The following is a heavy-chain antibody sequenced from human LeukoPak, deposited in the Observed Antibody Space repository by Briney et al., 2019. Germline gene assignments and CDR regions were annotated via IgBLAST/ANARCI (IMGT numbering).Heavy chain of an antibody. CDR1: GYAFSVYA. D-gene: IGHD3-10*01. CDR3: ARDTTSSYGSGSDY. V-gene: IGHV3-20*04. CDR2: INANSGTT. Sequence: GGSLRLSCSASGYAFSVYAMSWLRQPPGKGLEWVSTINANSGTTSYAASVRGRFTISRDNAKNSLYLQMNSLRAEDTALYYCARDTTSSYGSGSDYWGQGTLVTVSS. J-gene: IGHJ4*02.